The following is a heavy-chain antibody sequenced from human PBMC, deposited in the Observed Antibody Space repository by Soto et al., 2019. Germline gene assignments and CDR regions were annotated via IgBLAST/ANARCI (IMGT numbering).Heavy chain of an antibody. CDR3: WGWRIAAAPFGCYGMDV. Sequence: GASVKVSCKASGGTFSRYAISWVRQAPGHGLEWMGGIIPLFGTANYAQKFQDRVTINEDESTSTAYMELSSLRSEDAAVDYCWGWRIAAAPFGCYGMDVWGQGTTVPVSS. J-gene: IGHJ6*02. CDR1: GGTFSRYA. V-gene: IGHV1-69*13. D-gene: IGHD6-13*01. CDR2: IIPLFGTA.